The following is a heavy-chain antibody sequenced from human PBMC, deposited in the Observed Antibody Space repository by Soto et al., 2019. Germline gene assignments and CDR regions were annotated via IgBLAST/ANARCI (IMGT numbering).Heavy chain of an antibody. CDR2: IIPIFGTA. V-gene: IGHV1-69*13. CDR3: ASTYDSSGYTLDY. CDR1: GGTFSSYA. Sequence: SVKVSCKASGGTFSSYAISWVRQAPGQGLEWMGGIIPIFGTANYAQKFQGRVTITADESTSTAYMELSSLRSEDTAVYYCASTYDSSGYTLDYWGQGTLVTVSS. J-gene: IGHJ4*02. D-gene: IGHD3-22*01.